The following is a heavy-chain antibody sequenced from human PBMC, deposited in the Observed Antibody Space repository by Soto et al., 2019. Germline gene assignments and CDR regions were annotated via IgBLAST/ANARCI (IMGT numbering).Heavy chain of an antibody. Sequence: GESLKISCKGSGYSFTTNWIGWVRQMPGKGLEWMGVIYPGDSDTRYSPSFQGQVAISADKSINTAYLQWSSLKASDTAMYYCARDPGIETITDWYFNFWGRGTLVTVSS. CDR1: GYSFTTNW. J-gene: IGHJ2*01. CDR2: IYPGDSDT. D-gene: IGHD1-20*01. V-gene: IGHV5-51*01. CDR3: ARDPGIETITDWYFNF.